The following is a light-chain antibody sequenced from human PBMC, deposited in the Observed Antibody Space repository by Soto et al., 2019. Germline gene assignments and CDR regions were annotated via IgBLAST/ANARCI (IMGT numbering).Light chain of an antibody. CDR2: DNY. CDR3: ATWDSSLSAAV. J-gene: IGLJ1*01. Sequence: QSVLTQPPSVSAAPGQTVTLSCSGTISNIGNNYGSCLQQFPGTAPKLLIYDNYKRPSGVPDRFSGSNSGTSATLGITGLQIGDEADYYCATWDSSLSAAVFGSGTKLTVL. V-gene: IGLV1-51*01. CDR1: ISNIGNNY.